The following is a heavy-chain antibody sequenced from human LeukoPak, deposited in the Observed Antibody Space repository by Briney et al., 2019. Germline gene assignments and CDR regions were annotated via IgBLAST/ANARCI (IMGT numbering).Heavy chain of an antibody. Sequence: GGSMRLSCAASGFTFTDYWMHWVRQAPGKELVWVARIRGDGRATTYADSVKGRFTISRDNAMNTVFLQMNSLRAEDTAVYYCARGIDYGDYVSGPLVDYWGQGTLVTVSS. CDR3: ARGIDYGDYVSGPLVDY. J-gene: IGHJ4*02. CDR2: IRGDGRAT. D-gene: IGHD4-17*01. V-gene: IGHV3-74*03. CDR1: GFTFTDYW.